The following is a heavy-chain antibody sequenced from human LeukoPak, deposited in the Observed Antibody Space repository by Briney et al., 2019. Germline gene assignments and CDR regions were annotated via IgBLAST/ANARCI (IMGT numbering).Heavy chain of an antibody. CDR3: TTGFFGVVNDAFDI. V-gene: IGHV3-15*01. CDR1: GFTFTDAW. J-gene: IGHJ3*02. D-gene: IGHD3-3*01. Sequence: GGSLRLSCAASGFTFTDAWMSWVRQAPGKGLQWVGHIKSRTDGGTADYAAPVKGRFTISRDDSKNTLWLQMNSLKTEDTAVYYCTTGFFGVVNDAFDIWGQGTMVIVSS. CDR2: IKSRTDGGTA.